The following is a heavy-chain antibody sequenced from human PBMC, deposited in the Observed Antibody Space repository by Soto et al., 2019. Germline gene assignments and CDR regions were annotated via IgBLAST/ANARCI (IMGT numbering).Heavy chain of an antibody. CDR3: ARHAGRADLSMDV. CDR2: MHYTGFS. CDR1: GDSVTSHY. D-gene: IGHD2-15*01. V-gene: IGHV4-59*08. Sequence: SSETLSLTCSFSGDSVTSHYLTWIRQSPEKGLEWIGYMHYTGFSHYNPSLKSRLTISVDTAKNQFSLKLSSVTAADTAVYYCARHAGRADLSMDVWGQGTTVTVSS. J-gene: IGHJ6*02.